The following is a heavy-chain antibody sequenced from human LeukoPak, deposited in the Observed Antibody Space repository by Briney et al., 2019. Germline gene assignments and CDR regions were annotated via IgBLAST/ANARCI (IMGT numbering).Heavy chain of an antibody. CDR1: GGSFSGYY. CDR2: INHSGST. Sequence: SETLSLTCAVYGGSFSGYYWSWIRQPPGKGLEWIGEINHSGSTNYNPSLKSRVTISVDTSKNQFSLKVSSVTAADTAVYYCARVRAGYDYGDYAGFDYWGQGTLVTVSS. V-gene: IGHV4-34*01. J-gene: IGHJ4*02. CDR3: ARVRAGYDYGDYAGFDY. D-gene: IGHD4-17*01.